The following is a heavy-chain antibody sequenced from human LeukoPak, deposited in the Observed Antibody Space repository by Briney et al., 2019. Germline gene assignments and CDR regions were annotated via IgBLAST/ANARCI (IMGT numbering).Heavy chain of an antibody. D-gene: IGHD2-2*01. J-gene: IGHJ3*02. CDR1: GISVRTNY. CDR2: IYSAGKT. V-gene: IGHV3-66*02. CDR3: ARGLLGHCSSTSCYPGAFDI. Sequence: GGSLRLSCAASGISVRTNYMSWVRQAPGKGLEWVSDIYSAGKTYYADSVKGRFTISRDNSKNTLYLQMNSLRSEDTAVYYCARGLLGHCSSTSCYPGAFDIWGQGTMVTVSS.